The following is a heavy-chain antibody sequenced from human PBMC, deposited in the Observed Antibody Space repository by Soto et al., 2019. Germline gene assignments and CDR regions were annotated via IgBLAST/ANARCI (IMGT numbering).Heavy chain of an antibody. CDR1: GFTFSNAW. J-gene: IGHJ6*02. V-gene: IGHV3-15*01. CDR2: IKSKTDGGTT. CDR3: TTDLVPAALGYYYGMDV. D-gene: IGHD2-2*01. Sequence: GGSLRLSCAASGFTFSNAWMSWVRQAPGKGLEWVGRIKSKTDGGTTDYAAPVKDRFTISRDDSKNTLYLQMNSLKTEDTAVYYCTTDLVPAALGYYYGMDVWGQGTTVTVSS.